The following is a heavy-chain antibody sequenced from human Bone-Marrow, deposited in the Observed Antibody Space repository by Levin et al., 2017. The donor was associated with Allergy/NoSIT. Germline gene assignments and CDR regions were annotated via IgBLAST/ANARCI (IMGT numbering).Heavy chain of an antibody. J-gene: IGHJ6*02. Sequence: SQTLSLTCTVSGDSISRYYWSWIRQPPGKGLEWIGYIYYSGSTNYNPSLKGRVTISVDTSKNQFSLDLNFVTAADTAVYYCARDAQTSPTRNYGMDVWGQGTTVTVSS. CDR3: ARDAQTSPTRNYGMDV. CDR2: IYYSGST. CDR1: GDSISRYY. V-gene: IGHV4-59*01.